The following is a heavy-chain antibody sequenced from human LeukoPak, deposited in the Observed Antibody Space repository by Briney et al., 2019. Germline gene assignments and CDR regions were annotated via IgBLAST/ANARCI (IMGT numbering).Heavy chain of an antibody. CDR1: GFTLSSYS. CDR3: ARVKEASAFDI. J-gene: IGHJ3*02. CDR2: ISSSSRYR. D-gene: IGHD5-12*01. Sequence: GGSLRLSCAPSGFTLSSYSMIWVPQAPGKGLGWVSSISSSSRYRYYADSVKGRFTISRDNAKNTLYLQMNSLRAEDTAVYYCARVKEASAFDIWGQGTMVTVSS. V-gene: IGHV3-21*01.